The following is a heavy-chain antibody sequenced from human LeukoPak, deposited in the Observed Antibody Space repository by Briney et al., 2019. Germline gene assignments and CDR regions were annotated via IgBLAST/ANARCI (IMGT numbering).Heavy chain of an antibody. J-gene: IGHJ5*02. D-gene: IGHD3-22*01. V-gene: IGHV1-8*01. CDR1: GYTFTSYD. CDR3: ARRRSSGYNWFDP. CDR2: MNPNSGNT. Sequence: ASVKVSCKASGYTFTSYDINWVRQATGQGLERMGWMNPNSGNTGYAQKFQGRVTMTRNTSISTAYMELSSLRSEDTAVYYCARRRSSGYNWFDPWGQGTLVTVSS.